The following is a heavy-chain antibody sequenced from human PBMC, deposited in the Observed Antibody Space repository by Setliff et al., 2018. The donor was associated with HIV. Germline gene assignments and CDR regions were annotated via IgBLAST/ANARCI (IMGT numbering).Heavy chain of an antibody. CDR1: GASISTYY. J-gene: IGHJ5*02. Sequence: SETLSLTCTVSGASISTYYWSWIRQPPGKGLAWIGYIFYSGSSNYNPSLKSRVTMSVDTSKNQFSLNLTSVTAADTAVYYCARDRGSYNFWSGLARGDNWFDPWGQGTLVTVSS. CDR2: IFYSGSS. V-gene: IGHV4-59*01. D-gene: IGHD3-3*01. CDR3: ARDRGSYNFWSGLARGDNWFDP.